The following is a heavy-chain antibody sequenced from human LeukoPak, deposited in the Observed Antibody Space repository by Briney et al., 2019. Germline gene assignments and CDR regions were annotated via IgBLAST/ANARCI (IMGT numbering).Heavy chain of an antibody. D-gene: IGHD6-13*01. J-gene: IGHJ6*02. CDR1: GFNFDDYA. CDR2: ICGDGGIT. V-gene: IGHV3-43*02. Sequence: GGSLRLSCAASGFNFDDYAMEWVRQAPGSGLEWVSLICGDGGITYYADFVKGRFTISRDNAKNTLYLQMKSVRAEDRAVYYCAREARCSSSWYGSFSYYGMDVWGQGTTVTVSS. CDR3: AREARCSSSWYGSFSYYGMDV.